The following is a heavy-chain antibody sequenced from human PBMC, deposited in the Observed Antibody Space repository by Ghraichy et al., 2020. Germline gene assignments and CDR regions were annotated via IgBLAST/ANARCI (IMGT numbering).Heavy chain of an antibody. CDR1: GYIFTSYV. V-gene: IGHV1-3*01. J-gene: IGHJ4*02. Sequence: ASVKLSCKASGYIFTSYVIHWVRQAPGQRLEWMGWINAGNGNTKDSQKFQGRVTFTRDTSASTAHMELSSLRSEDTSVYYCARGNQEFDYWGQGTRVTVSS. CDR2: INAGNGNT. CDR3: ARGNQEFDY. D-gene: IGHD3-10*01.